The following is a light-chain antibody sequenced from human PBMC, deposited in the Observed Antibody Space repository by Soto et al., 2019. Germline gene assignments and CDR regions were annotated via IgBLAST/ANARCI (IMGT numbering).Light chain of an antibody. CDR1: QSISTW. J-gene: IGKJ2*01. CDR3: QHYYSYSFT. Sequence: DIQMTQSPSTLSASVGGRVTITCRASQSISTWLAWYQQKPGKAPKLLIYKASNLESGVPSRFSGSGSGTEFTLTISSLQPDDFATYYCQHYYSYSFTFGQGTKLEIK. CDR2: KAS. V-gene: IGKV1-5*03.